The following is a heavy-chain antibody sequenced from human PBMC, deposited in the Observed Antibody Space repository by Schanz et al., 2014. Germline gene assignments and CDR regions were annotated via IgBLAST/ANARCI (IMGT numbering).Heavy chain of an antibody. D-gene: IGHD1-1*01. V-gene: IGHV4-61*02. Sequence: QVQLQESGPGLVKPSQTLSLTCTVSGGSIRSGTYYWSWIRQPAGKALEWVGRVFPNGITNYNPSLKSRVPIALDASKNQCSLALTSLTAADTAVYYCARDTTWRLDLWGRGTLVTVSS. CDR1: GGSIRSGTYY. CDR3: ARDTTWRLDL. J-gene: IGHJ2*01. CDR2: VFPNGIT.